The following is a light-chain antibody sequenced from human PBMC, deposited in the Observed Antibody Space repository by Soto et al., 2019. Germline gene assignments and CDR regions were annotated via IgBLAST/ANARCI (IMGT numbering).Light chain of an antibody. V-gene: IGLV2-14*01. CDR2: EVS. CDR1: SSDVGGYNY. J-gene: IGLJ1*01. CDR3: SSYTSSSTYV. Sequence: QSVLTQPASVSGSPGQSITISCTGTSSDVGGYNYVSWYQQHPGKAPKLMIYEVSNRPSGVSNLFSGSKSGNTASLTISGLQAEDEADYYCSSYTSSSTYVFGTGTKLTVL.